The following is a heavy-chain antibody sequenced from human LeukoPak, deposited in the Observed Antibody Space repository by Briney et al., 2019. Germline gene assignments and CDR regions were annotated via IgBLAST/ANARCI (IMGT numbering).Heavy chain of an antibody. CDR1: GFTFSSYS. D-gene: IGHD3-16*01. CDR3: LQRGFDY. CDR2: IISSSNYI. V-gene: IGHV3-21*01. J-gene: IGHJ4*02. Sequence: GGSLRLSCAASGFTFSSYSMNWVRQAPGKGLEWVSSIISSSNYIYYADSVKGRVTISRDNAKYSLYLQMNSLRVEDTAVYYCLQRGFDYWGQGALVTVSS.